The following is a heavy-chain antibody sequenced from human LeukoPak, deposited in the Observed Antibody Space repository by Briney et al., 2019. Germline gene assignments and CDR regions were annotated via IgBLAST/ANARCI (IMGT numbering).Heavy chain of an antibody. CDR2: INHSGST. CDR1: GFTFSSYA. V-gene: IGHV4-34*01. D-gene: IGHD6-19*01. J-gene: IGHJ4*02. CDR3: ARVPGKQWLVRVGYFDY. Sequence: GSLRLSCAASGFTFSSYAMSWIRQPPGRGLEWIGEINHSGSTNYNPSLKSRVTISVDTSKNQFSLKLSSVTAADTAVYYCARVPGKQWLVRVGYFDYWGQGTLVTVSS.